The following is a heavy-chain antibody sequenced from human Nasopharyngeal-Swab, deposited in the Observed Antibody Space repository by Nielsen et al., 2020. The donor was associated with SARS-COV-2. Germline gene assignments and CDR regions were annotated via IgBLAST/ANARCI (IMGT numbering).Heavy chain of an antibody. CDR3: ARISIAAAGPYYYGMDV. CDR1: GGSISSYY. V-gene: IGHV4-59*01. Sequence: SETLSLTCTVSGGSISSYYWSWIQQPPGKGLEWIGYIYYSGSTNYNPSLKSRVTISVDTSKNQFSLKLSSVTAADTAVYYCARISIAAAGPYYYGMDVWGQGTTVTVSS. J-gene: IGHJ6*02. D-gene: IGHD6-13*01. CDR2: IYYSGST.